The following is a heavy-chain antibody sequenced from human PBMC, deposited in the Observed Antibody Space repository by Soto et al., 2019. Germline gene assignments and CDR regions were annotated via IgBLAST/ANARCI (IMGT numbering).Heavy chain of an antibody. D-gene: IGHD2-15*01. J-gene: IGHJ3*02. CDR3: ASTCSGGSCRDASDI. CDR2: ISAYNGNT. CDR1: GYTFTSYG. V-gene: IGHV1-18*01. Sequence: ASVKVSCKASGYTFTSYGISWVRQAPGQGLEWMGWISAYNGNTNYAQKLQGRVTMTTDTSTNTAYMELRSLRSDDTAVYYCASTCSGGSCRDASDIWGQGTMVTV.